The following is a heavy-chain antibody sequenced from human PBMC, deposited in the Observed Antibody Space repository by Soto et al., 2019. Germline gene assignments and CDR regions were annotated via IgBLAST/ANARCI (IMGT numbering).Heavy chain of an antibody. D-gene: IGHD2-15*01. CDR1: GYTLTELS. CDR3: ATVVPGLGYCSGGSCYPDAFDI. Sequence: ASVKVSCKVSGYTLTELSMHWVRQAPGKGLEWMGGFDPEDGETIYAQKFQGRVTMTEDTSTDTAYMELSSLRSEDTAVYYCATVVPGLGYCSGGSCYPDAFDIWGQGTMVTVSS. CDR2: FDPEDGET. J-gene: IGHJ3*02. V-gene: IGHV1-24*01.